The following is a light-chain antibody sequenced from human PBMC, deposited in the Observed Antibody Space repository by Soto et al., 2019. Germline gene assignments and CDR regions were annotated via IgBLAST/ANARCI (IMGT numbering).Light chain of an antibody. CDR2: MAS. V-gene: IGKV1-5*03. CDR3: QHYNSYSEA. Sequence: DIQMTQSPSTLSGSVGDRVTITCRASQTISSWLAWYQQKPGKAPKLLIYMASTFKSGVPSRFSGIGSVTEFTLTISSRPSDDFATYYCQHYNSYSEAFGQGTKVDIK. J-gene: IGKJ1*01. CDR1: QTISSW.